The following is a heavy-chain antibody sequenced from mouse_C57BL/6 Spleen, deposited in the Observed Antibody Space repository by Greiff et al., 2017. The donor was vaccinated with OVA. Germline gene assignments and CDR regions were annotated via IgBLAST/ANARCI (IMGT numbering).Heavy chain of an antibody. Sequence: VQLQQSGAELVKPGASVKLSCKASGYTFTSYWMHWVKQRPGRGLEWIGRIDPNSGGTKYNEKFKSKATLTVDKPSSTAYMQLSSLTSEDSAVYYCARSPITTVVEPHWYFDVWGTGTTVTVSS. CDR1: GYTFTSYW. V-gene: IGHV1-72*01. D-gene: IGHD1-1*01. CDR2: IDPNSGGT. J-gene: IGHJ1*03. CDR3: ARSPITTVVEPHWYFDV.